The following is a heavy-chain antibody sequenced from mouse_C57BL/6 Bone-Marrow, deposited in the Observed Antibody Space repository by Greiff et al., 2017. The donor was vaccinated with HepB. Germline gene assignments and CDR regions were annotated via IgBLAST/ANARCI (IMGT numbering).Heavy chain of an antibody. Sequence: QVQLQQSGPGLVQPSQSLSITCTVSGFSLTSYGVHWVRQSPGKGLEWLGVIWSGGSTDYNAAFISRLSISKDNSKSQVFFKMNSLQADDTAIYYCARNSYYSNWYFDVWAQGPRSPSPQ. CDR3: ARNSYYSNWYFDV. D-gene: IGHD2-5*01. CDR1: GFSLTSYG. J-gene: IGHJ1*03. CDR2: IWSGGST. V-gene: IGHV2-2*01.